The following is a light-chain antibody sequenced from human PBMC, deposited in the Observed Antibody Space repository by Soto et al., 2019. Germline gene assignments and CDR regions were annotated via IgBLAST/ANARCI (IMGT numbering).Light chain of an antibody. V-gene: IGKV3-15*01. CDR3: QQYRAWPYT. J-gene: IGKJ2*01. Sequence: EIEMTQSPATLSVSPGARATLSCRTSQSISSHLTWYQKKPGQAPRLILYEASTRATGIPARFSGSGSGTQFTLTISSLQSEDLAVYYCQQYRAWPYTFGQGTKLEIK. CDR1: QSISSH. CDR2: EAS.